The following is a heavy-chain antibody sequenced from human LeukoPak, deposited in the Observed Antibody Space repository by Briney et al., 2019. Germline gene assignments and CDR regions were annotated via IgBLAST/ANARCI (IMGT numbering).Heavy chain of an antibody. V-gene: IGHV1-8*01. D-gene: IGHD3-22*01. CDR1: GYTLTSHD. Sequence: ASVKVSCKASGYTLTSHDINWVRQATGQGLEWMGWMNPNSGNTGYARKFQGRVTMTRNTSISTAYMELSSLRSEDTAVYYCAIITYYYDSSGYYHWGQGTLVTVSS. CDR3: AIITYYYDSSGYYH. CDR2: MNPNSGNT. J-gene: IGHJ5*02.